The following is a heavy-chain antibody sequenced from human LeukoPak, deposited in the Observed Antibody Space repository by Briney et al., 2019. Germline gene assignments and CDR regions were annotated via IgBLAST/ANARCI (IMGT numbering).Heavy chain of an antibody. J-gene: IGHJ6*04. V-gene: IGHV4-59*01. CDR2: IYYSGST. CDR3: ARNSAAVYYYYGMDV. CDR1: GGSISSYY. D-gene: IGHD6-13*01. Sequence: SETLSLTCTVSGGSISSYYWSWIRQPPGKGLEWIGYIYYSGSTNYNPSLKSRVTISVDTSENQFSLKLSSVTAADTAVYYCARNSAAVYYYYGMDVWGKGTTVTVSS.